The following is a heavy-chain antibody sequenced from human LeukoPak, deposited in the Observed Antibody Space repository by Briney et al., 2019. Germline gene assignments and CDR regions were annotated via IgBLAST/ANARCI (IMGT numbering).Heavy chain of an antibody. J-gene: IGHJ6*02. CDR3: ARSAYYYDSRGYHNFYHYGMDV. CDR1: GFMFSTYG. V-gene: IGHV3-30*03. CDR2: LSYDGSNK. Sequence: GGSLRLSCVASGFMFSTYGMHWVRQAPGKGLEWVAVLSYDGSNKYYADSVKGRFTISKDNSKNTLYLQMNSLRAEDTAVYYCARSAYYYDSRGYHNFYHYGMDVWGQGTTVTVSS. D-gene: IGHD3-22*01.